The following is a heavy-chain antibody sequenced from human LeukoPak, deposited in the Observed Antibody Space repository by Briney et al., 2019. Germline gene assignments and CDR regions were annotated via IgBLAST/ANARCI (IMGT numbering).Heavy chain of an antibody. CDR3: ARAPLGIKSFDI. V-gene: IGHV4-31*03. J-gene: IGHJ3*02. CDR2: IYHSGST. D-gene: IGHD7-27*01. Sequence: SETLSLTCSVSGGSISSGGYYWGWIRQHPGKGLEWIGYIYHSGSTYYNPSLKSRVTISVDTSKNQFSLNLSSVTAADTAVYYCARAPLGIKSFDIWGQGTMATVSS. CDR1: GGSISSGGYY.